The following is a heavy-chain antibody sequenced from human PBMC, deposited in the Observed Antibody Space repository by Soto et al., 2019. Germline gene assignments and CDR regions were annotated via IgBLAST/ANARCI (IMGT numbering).Heavy chain of an antibody. D-gene: IGHD1-26*01. CDR1: GLPFSSYG. CDR2: ISYDGSNK. J-gene: IGHJ4*02. CDR3: AKARVGATRGPVEY. V-gene: IGHV3-30*18. Sequence: SLRLSCAASGLPFSSYGMHWVRQAPGKGLEWVAVISYDGSNKYYADSVKGRFTISRDNSKDTLYLQMNSLRAEDTAVYYCAKARVGATRGPVEYWGQGTLVTVSS.